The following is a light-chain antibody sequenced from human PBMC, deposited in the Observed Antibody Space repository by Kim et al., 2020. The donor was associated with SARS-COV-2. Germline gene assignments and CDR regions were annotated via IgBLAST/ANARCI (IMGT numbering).Light chain of an antibody. CDR1: QSISSW. J-gene: IGKJ1*01. CDR2: KAS. CDR3: QQYNSYSGT. Sequence: ALVGDRVTITCRTSQSISSWLAWYQKKPRKAPKLLIYKASSLKSGVPSRFSGSGSGTKFTLTISSLQPDDFATYYCQQYNSYSGTFGQGTKVDIK. V-gene: IGKV1-5*03.